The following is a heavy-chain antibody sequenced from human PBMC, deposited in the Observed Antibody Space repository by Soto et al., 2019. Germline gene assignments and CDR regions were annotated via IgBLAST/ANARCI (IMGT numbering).Heavy chain of an antibody. V-gene: IGHV1-69*10. Sequence: SVKVSCKASGGTFSTSTFTWVRQAPGQGLEWMGGTIPLLNVADYAQDFQGRLTITADKSTSTTYMELTSLTSKDTAVYYCARDSPIGSTFSGYDAIDSWGQGTLVTVS. J-gene: IGHJ4*02. D-gene: IGHD5-12*01. CDR3: ARDSPIGSTFSGYDAIDS. CDR2: TIPLLNVA. CDR1: GGTFSTST.